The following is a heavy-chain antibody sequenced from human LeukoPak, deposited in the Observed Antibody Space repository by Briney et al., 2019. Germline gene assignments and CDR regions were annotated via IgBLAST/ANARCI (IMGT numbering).Heavy chain of an antibody. V-gene: IGHV3-30*02. D-gene: IGHD2-2*01. CDR2: IRYDGSNK. J-gene: IGHJ4*02. CDR3: ARDLNVVVPASNDY. CDR1: GFTFSSYG. Sequence: GGSLRLSCAASGFTFSSYGMHWVRQAPGKGLEWVAFIRYDGSNKYYADSVKGRFTISRDIAKNSLFLQMNSLRVEDTAVYYCARDLNVVVPASNDYWGQGTLVTVSS.